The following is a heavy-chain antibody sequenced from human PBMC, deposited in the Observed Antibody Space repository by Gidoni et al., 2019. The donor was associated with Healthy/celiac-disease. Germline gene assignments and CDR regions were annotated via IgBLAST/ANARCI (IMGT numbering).Heavy chain of an antibody. CDR3: ARPFLYNWNSPLDY. CDR2: ISSSSSYI. CDR1: GFTFSSYS. J-gene: IGHJ4*02. D-gene: IGHD1-7*01. V-gene: IGHV3-21*01. Sequence: EVQLVESGGGLVKPGGSLRLSCAASGFTFSSYSMNWVRQAPGKGLEWVSSISSSSSYIYYADSVKGRFTISRDNAKNSLYLQMNSLRAEDTAVYYCARPFLYNWNSPLDYWGQGTLVTVSS.